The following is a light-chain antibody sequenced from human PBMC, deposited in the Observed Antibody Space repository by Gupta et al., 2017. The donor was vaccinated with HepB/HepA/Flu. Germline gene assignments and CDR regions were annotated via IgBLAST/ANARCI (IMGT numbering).Light chain of an antibody. J-gene: IGLJ2*01. CDR3: TSYTTSNTLI. CDR2: DVS. Sequence: SALTPPASVSGSPAPSITISFTGTSSDVAAYSSVSWYQHHPDKVPKLIIYDVSKRPSGISSRFSASKSGNTASLTISGLQADDEAYYYCTSYTTSNTLIFGGGTKLTVL. V-gene: IGLV2-14*03. CDR1: SSDVAAYSS.